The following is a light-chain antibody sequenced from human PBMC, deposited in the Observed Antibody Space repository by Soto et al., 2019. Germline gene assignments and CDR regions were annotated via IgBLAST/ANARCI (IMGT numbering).Light chain of an antibody. CDR2: GAS. J-gene: IGKJ1*01. CDR3: QQYAGSPWT. Sequence: EVVMRQSPATLSVSPGEGATLSCRASQGIGDTLAWYQHKPDQAPRLLIYGASTRATGIPARFSGSGSGTEFTLTISRLEPEDFAVYYCQQYAGSPWTFGQGTKVDIK. V-gene: IGKV3-15*01. CDR1: QGIGDT.